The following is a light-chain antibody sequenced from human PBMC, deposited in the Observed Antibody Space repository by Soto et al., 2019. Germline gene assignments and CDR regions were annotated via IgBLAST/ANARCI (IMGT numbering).Light chain of an antibody. CDR3: VLYMGDGIWM. J-gene: IGLJ3*02. Sequence: QTVVTQEPSFSVSPGGTVTLTCGLSSGSVSTSYYPSWYQQTPGQAPRTLIYNTNTRSSGVPDRFSGSILGNKAALTITGAQADDESDYYCVLYMGDGIWMFGGGTKVTVL. V-gene: IGLV8-61*01. CDR2: NTN. CDR1: SGSVSTSYY.